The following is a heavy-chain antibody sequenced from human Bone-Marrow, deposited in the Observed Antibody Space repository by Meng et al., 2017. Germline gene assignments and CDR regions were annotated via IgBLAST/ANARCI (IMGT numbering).Heavy chain of an antibody. CDR3: ASLYGDSSVWYLDL. D-gene: IGHD4-17*01. Sequence: QGQLQQWGAGLLKPSETLSLTCAVYGGSFSGYHWSWIRQPPGKGLEWIGEINHSGSTNYNPSLKSRVTISVDTSKNQFSLRLNSVTAADTAVYYCASLYGDSSVWYLDLWGRGTLVTVSS. V-gene: IGHV4-34*01. CDR1: GGSFSGYH. CDR2: INHSGST. J-gene: IGHJ2*01.